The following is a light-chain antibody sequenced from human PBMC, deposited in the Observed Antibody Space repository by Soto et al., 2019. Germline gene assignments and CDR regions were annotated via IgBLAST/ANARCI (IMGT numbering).Light chain of an antibody. J-gene: IGKJ4*01. CDR3: QNYNSARCT. Sequence: DIEMTQSPASLSASVGDGVTLTCRASQGISNTLAWYQHKPGQVPKLLIYATSTMPSGVPARFSGSRSGTEFTLTISSLQSEDVAAYYCQNYNSARCTFGRGTKVDIK. CDR1: QGISNT. CDR2: ATS. V-gene: IGKV1-27*01.